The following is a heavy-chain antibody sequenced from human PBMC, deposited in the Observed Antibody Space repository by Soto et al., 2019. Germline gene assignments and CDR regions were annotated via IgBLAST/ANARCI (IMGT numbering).Heavy chain of an antibody. CDR1: GYTFTDYW. D-gene: IGHD2-15*01. Sequence: PGESLKISCKGSGYTFTDYWIGWVRQLPGKGLEWMGIIYPGDSDTRYSPSFQGHVTITVDKSTSTAYLQWNTLKASDTAMYYCVRSGTSSGRFSDYWGQGTLVTVSS. J-gene: IGHJ4*02. CDR3: VRSGTSSGRFSDY. CDR2: IYPGDSDT. V-gene: IGHV5-51*01.